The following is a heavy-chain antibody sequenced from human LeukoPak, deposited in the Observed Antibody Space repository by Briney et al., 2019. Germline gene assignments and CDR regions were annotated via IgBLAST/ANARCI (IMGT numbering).Heavy chain of an antibody. CDR1: GGSISSGGYY. CDR3: AAYRGGPRSPYYDFWSGYYNN. V-gene: IGHV4-31*03. J-gene: IGHJ4*02. Sequence: SETLSLTCTVSGGSISSGGYYWSWIRQHPGKGLEWIGYIHYSGSTYYNPSLKSRVTISVDTSKNQFSLKLSSVTAADTAVYYCAAYRGGPRSPYYDFWSGYYNNWGQGTLVTVSS. CDR2: IHYSGST. D-gene: IGHD3-3*01.